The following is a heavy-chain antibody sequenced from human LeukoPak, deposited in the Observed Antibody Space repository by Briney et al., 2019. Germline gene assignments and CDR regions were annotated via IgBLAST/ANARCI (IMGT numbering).Heavy chain of an antibody. J-gene: IGHJ6*02. CDR2: IYYSGST. CDR1: GGSISSYY. V-gene: IGHV4-59*12. Sequence: PSETLSLTCTVSGGSISSYYWSWIRQPPGKGLEWIGYIYYSGSTNYNPSLKSRVTISVDTSKNQFSLKLSSVTAADTAVYYCARDFGRSSYYYYGMDVWGQGTTVTVSS. CDR3: ARDFGRSSYYYYGMDV. D-gene: IGHD6-13*01.